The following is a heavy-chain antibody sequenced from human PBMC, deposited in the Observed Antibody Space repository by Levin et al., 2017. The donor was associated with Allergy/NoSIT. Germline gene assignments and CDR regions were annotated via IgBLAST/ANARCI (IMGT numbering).Heavy chain of an antibody. CDR3: ARKSNSSGWLVDY. J-gene: IGHJ4*02. Sequence: SETLSLTCAVSGGSISSSNWWSWVRQPPGKGLEWIGEIYHSGSTNYNPSLKSRVTISVDKSKNQFSLKLSSVTAADTAVYYCARKSNSSGWLVDYWGQGTLVTVSS. V-gene: IGHV4-4*02. CDR1: GGSISSSNW. D-gene: IGHD6-19*01. CDR2: IYHSGST.